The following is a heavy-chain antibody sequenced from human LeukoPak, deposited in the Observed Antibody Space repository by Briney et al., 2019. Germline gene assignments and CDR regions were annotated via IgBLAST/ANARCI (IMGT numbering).Heavy chain of an antibody. CDR2: IYHGGST. J-gene: IGHJ3*02. D-gene: IGHD3-9*01. Sequence: SQTLSLTCTVSGYSISGGYYWGWIRQPPGKGLEWNGTIYHGGSTYYNPSLESRVTISLDTSKNHFSLNLTSVTAADTAMYYCARVAERTWLPYDAAFDIWGLGTMVTVSS. CDR1: GYSISGGYY. CDR3: ARVAERTWLPYDAAFDI. V-gene: IGHV4-38-2*02.